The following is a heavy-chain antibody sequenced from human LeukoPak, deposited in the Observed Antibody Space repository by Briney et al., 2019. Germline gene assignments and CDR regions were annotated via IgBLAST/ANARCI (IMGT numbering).Heavy chain of an antibody. D-gene: IGHD6-19*01. J-gene: IGHJ4*02. CDR1: GFTFNSYS. V-gene: IGHV3-21*01. CDR2: ISDVYSSYI. CDR3: AKGVVLDSSGLID. Sequence: GGSLRLSCAASGFTFNSYSMNWVRQAPGKGLEWVSFISDVYSSYIYYADSVKGRFTISRDNAKNTLYLQMNSLRAEDTAVYYCAKGVVLDSSGLIDWGQGTLVTVSS.